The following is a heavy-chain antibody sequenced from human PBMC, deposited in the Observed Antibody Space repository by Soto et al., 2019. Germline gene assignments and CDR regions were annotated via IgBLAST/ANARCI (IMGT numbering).Heavy chain of an antibody. CDR3: ASRDCSRFY. V-gene: IGHV4-4*02. CDR2: SHQSGTT. Sequence: QVQLQESGPGLVKPSGTLSLTCAVSGVSISSHDWWTWVRQPPGKGMEWIGESHQSGTTNYNSSPESRVTISVDQSKNQFSLKLTSVPVADTAVYYCASRDCSRFYWGQGTLVTVSS. J-gene: IGHJ4*02. D-gene: IGHD6-13*01. CDR1: GVSISSHDW.